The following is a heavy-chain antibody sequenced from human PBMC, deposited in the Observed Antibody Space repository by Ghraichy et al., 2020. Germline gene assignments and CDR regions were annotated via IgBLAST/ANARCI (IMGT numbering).Heavy chain of an antibody. CDR1: GFTFSSYA. CDR3: AKRMGTSSSSRSYWYFDL. V-gene: IGHV3-23*01. J-gene: IGHJ2*01. CDR2: ISGSGGST. Sequence: AGSLRLSCAASGFTFSSYAMSWVRQAPGKGLEWVSAISGSGGSTYYADSVKGRFTISRDNSKNTLYLQMNSLRAEDTAVYYCAKRMGTSSSSRSYWYFDLWGRGTLVTVSS. D-gene: IGHD6-6*01.